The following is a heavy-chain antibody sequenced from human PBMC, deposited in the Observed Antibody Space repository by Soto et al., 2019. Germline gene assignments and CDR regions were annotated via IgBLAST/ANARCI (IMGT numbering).Heavy chain of an antibody. CDR3: ARVRGDFWGGFPY. J-gene: IGHJ4*02. V-gene: IGHV3-30-3*01. CDR1: GFTFSSYA. Sequence: QVQLVESGGGVVQPGRSLRLSCAVSGFTFSSYAMHWVRQAPGKGLEWVAVISYDGNNQYYADSAKGRFTVSRDNSKNTVYLQMSSLRAEDTAVYYCARVRGDFWGGFPYWGQGTLVTVSS. CDR2: ISYDGNNQ. D-gene: IGHD3-3*01.